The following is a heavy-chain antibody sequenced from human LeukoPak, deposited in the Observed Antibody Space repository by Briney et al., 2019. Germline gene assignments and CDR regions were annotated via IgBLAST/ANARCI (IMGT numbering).Heavy chain of an antibody. V-gene: IGHV4-59*01. CDR3: ARGGYGAGRTYDK. J-gene: IGHJ4*02. Sequence: SETLSLTCTVSGGSISSYYWSWIRQPPGKGLEWLGFIYYNGNTNYHPSLKSRVTISVDMARNQFSLKLNSMTAADTAVYYCARGGYGAGRTYDKWGQGTLVTVSS. CDR2: IYYNGNT. D-gene: IGHD3-10*01. CDR1: GGSISSYY.